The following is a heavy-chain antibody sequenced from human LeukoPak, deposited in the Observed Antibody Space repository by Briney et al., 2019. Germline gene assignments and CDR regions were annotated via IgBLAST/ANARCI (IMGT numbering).Heavy chain of an antibody. D-gene: IGHD1-26*01. V-gene: IGHV4-4*07. CDR2: IYTSGST. CDR1: GGSISSYH. Sequence: SETLSLTCTVSGGSISSYHWSWIRQPAGKGLEWIGRIYTSGSTNYNPSLKSRVTMSVDTSKNQFSLKLSSVTAADTAVYYCARGPQEVGATIPIPCADAFDIWGQGTMVTVSS. J-gene: IGHJ3*02. CDR3: ARGPQEVGATIPIPCADAFDI.